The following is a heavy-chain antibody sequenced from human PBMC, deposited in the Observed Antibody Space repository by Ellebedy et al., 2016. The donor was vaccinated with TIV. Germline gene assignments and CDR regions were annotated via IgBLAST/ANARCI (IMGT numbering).Heavy chain of an antibody. CDR1: EFTFSSYD. J-gene: IGHJ4*03. D-gene: IGHD2-21*01. CDR3: ARVRFGDTAVDY. CDR2: IGTAGDT. Sequence: GESLKISCAASEFTFSSYDMHWVRQGTGKGLEWVSAIGTAGDTYYPGSVKGRFTISRENAKNSLYLQITSLRAEDTAVYYCARVRFGDTAVDYWGQGTLVTVSS. V-gene: IGHV3-13*01.